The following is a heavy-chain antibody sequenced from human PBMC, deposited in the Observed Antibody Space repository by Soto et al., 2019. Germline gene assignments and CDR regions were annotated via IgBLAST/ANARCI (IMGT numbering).Heavy chain of an antibody. D-gene: IGHD6-13*01. Sequence: QVQLVESGGGVVQPGRSLRLSCAASGFTFSSYAMHWVRQAPGKGLEWVAVISYDGSNKYYADSVKGRFTISRDNSKNTLYLQMNSLRAEDTAVYYCARSSSSWSPGPFDYWGQGTLVTVSS. J-gene: IGHJ4*02. CDR1: GFTFSSYA. V-gene: IGHV3-30-3*01. CDR3: ARSSSSWSPGPFDY. CDR2: ISYDGSNK.